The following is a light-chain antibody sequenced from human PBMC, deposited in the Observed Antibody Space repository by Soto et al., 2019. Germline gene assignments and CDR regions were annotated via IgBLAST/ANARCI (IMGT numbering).Light chain of an antibody. CDR2: KAS. CDR1: QTISSW. V-gene: IGKV1-5*03. CDR3: QHYNSYSEA. Sequence: IQMTQSASTLSGSLGDRIRITCRASQTISSWLAWYQQKPGKAPKLLIYKASTLKSGVPSRFSGSGSGTEFTLTISSLQPDDFATYYCQHYNSYSEAFGQGTDVDI. J-gene: IGKJ1*01.